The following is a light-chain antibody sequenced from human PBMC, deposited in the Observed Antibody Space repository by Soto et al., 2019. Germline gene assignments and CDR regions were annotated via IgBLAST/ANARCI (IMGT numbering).Light chain of an antibody. CDR2: GAS. CDR1: QSVSSSY. CDR3: QQYGSSLWT. Sequence: EIVLTQSPGTLSLSPGERATLSCRASQSVSSSYLAWYQQKPGQAPRLLIYGASSRATGIPDRFSGSGSGTDCTLTISRLEPEDFAVYYCQQYGSSLWTFGQGPKVEIK. J-gene: IGKJ1*01. V-gene: IGKV3-20*01.